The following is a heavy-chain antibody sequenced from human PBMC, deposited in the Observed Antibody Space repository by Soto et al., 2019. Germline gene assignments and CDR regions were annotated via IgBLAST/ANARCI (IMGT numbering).Heavy chain of an antibody. CDR2: IWYDGSNK. CDR3: ARFSPERITIFGVVNDAFDI. V-gene: IGHV3-33*01. Sequence: GGSLRLSCAASGFTFSNYGMHWVRQAPGKGLEWVAVIWYDGSNKYYADSVKGRFTISRDNSKNTLYLQMNSLRAEDTAAYYCARFSPERITIFGVVNDAFDIWGQGTMVTVSS. J-gene: IGHJ3*02. D-gene: IGHD3-3*01. CDR1: GFTFSNYG.